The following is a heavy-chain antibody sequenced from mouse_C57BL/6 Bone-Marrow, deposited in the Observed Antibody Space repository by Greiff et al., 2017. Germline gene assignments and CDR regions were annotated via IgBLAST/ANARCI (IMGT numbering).Heavy chain of an antibody. D-gene: IGHD2-12*01. CDR3: ARELPTWFAY. J-gene: IGHJ3*01. Sequence: VQLQQSGAELARPGASVTLSCKASGYTFTSYGISWVKQRTGQGLESIGEIYPRSGNTYYNEKFKGKATLTADKSSSTAYMELRSLTSEDSAVYFCARELPTWFAYWGQGTLVTVSA. CDR2: IYPRSGNT. CDR1: GYTFTSYG. V-gene: IGHV1-81*01.